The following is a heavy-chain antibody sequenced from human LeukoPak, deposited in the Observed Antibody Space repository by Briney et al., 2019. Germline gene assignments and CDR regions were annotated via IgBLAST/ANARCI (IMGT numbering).Heavy chain of an antibody. CDR1: GGSFSGYY. CDR2: INHSGST. V-gene: IGHV4-34*01. Sequence: SETLSLTCAVYGGSFSGYYWSWIRQPPGKGLEWIGEINHSGSTNYNPSLKSRVTISVDRSKNQFSLKLSSVTAADTAVYYCARNLGFRSDYSSGWHGNYYYYGMDVWGQGTTVTVSS. D-gene: IGHD6-19*01. J-gene: IGHJ6*02. CDR3: ARNLGFRSDYSSGWHGNYYYYGMDV.